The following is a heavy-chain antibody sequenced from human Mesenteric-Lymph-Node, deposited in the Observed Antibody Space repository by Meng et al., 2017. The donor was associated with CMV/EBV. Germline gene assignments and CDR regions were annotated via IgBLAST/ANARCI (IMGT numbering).Heavy chain of an antibody. J-gene: IGHJ1*01. CDR2: IIPILGIA. Sequence: KVSCKASGGTFSSYAISGVRQAPGQGLEWMGRIIPILGIANYAQKFQGRVTITADKSTSTAYMELSSLRSEDTAVYYCAQLAAAGLADWGQGTLVTVSS. V-gene: IGHV1-69*04. D-gene: IGHD6-13*01. CDR3: AQLAAAGLAD. CDR1: GGTFSSYA.